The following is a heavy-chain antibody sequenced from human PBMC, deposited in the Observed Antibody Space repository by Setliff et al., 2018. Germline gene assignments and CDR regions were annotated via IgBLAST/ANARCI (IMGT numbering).Heavy chain of an antibody. CDR3: ARESRATYNFWSGYYSTDAFDI. CDR2: IYHSGST. D-gene: IGHD3-3*01. J-gene: IGHJ3*02. V-gene: IGHV4-38-2*02. Sequence: PSETLSLTCTVSGYSISSGYYWGWIRQPPGKRLVWMGRIYHSGSTYYNPSLKSRVTISVDTSKIHCSLKLSAVTAADTAVYYCARESRATYNFWSGYYSTDAFDIWGQGTMVTVSS. CDR1: GYSISSGYY.